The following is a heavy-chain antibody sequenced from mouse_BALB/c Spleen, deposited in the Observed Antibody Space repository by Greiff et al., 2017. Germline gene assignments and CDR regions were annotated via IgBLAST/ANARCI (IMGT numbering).Heavy chain of an antibody. CDR1: GYSITSDYA. D-gene: IGHD3-3*01. J-gene: IGHJ2*01. CDR2: ISYSGST. V-gene: IGHV3-2*02. CDR3: ARRAWGNYFDY. Sequence: EVKLMESGPGLVKPSQSLSLTCTVTGYSITSDYAWNWIRQFPGNKLEWMGYISYSGSTSYNPSLKSRISITRDTSKNQFFLQLNSVTTEDTATYYCARRAWGNYFDYWGQGTTLTVSS.